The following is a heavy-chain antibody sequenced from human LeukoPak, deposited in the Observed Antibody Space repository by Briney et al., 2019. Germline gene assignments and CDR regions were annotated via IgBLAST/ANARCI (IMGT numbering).Heavy chain of an antibody. CDR3: ARESIAARRSFGY. D-gene: IGHD6-6*01. CDR1: GGSFSGYY. Sequence: SETLSLTCAVYGGSFSGYYWSWVRQPPGKGLEWIGEINHRGSTNYNPSLKSRVTISVDTSKNQFSLKLSSVTAADTAVYYCARESIAARRSFGYWGQGTLVTVSS. V-gene: IGHV4-34*01. J-gene: IGHJ4*02. CDR2: INHRGST.